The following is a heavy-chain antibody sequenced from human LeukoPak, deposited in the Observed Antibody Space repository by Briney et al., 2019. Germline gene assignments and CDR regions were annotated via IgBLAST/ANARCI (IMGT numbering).Heavy chain of an antibody. D-gene: IGHD3-9*01. V-gene: IGHV1-18*01. CDR1: GYTFTSYG. CDR3: ARSTTPDYDILTGYYLGNARIAFDI. Sequence: ASVKVSCRASGYTFTSYGISWVRQAPGQGLEWMGWISAYNGNTNYAQKLQGRVTMTTDTSTSTAYMELRSLRSDDTAVYYCARSTTPDYDILTGYYLGNARIAFDIWGQGTMVTVSS. CDR2: ISAYNGNT. J-gene: IGHJ3*02.